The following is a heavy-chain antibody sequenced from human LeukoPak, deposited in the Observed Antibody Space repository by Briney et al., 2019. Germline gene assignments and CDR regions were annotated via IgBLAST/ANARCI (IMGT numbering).Heavy chain of an antibody. CDR3: ARDIVEVTAALFWFDL. J-gene: IGHJ5*02. CDR2: INPNSGGA. D-gene: IGHD2-2*01. V-gene: IGHV1-2*06. Sequence: ASVKVSCKASGYTFTGHYMHWVRQAPGRGLEWVGRINPNSGGAHYAQKFQGRVTMTRDTSINTAYMELSRLRSDDTAVYYCARDIVEVTAALFWFDLWGQGTLVTVSS. CDR1: GYTFTGHY.